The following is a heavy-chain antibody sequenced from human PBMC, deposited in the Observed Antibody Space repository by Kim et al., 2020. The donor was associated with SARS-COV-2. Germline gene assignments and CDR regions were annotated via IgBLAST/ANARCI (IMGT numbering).Heavy chain of an antibody. J-gene: IGHJ4*02. V-gene: IGHV3-74*01. Sequence: GGSLRLSCAASGFTFSSYWMHWVRQAPGKGLVWVSYITDDGTTTNYADSVKGRFSISRDNAKNTLFLQMNSLRADDTAVYYCARGGSGSFDYWGQGTLVTVSS. CDR3: ARGGSGSFDY. D-gene: IGHD3-10*01. CDR1: GFTFSSYW. CDR2: ITDDGTTT.